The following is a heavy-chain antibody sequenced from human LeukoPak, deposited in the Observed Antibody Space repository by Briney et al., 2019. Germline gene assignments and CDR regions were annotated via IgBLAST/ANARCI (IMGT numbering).Heavy chain of an antibody. CDR1: GFTFDDYA. D-gene: IGHD2-21*01. CDR2: ISWNSGSI. V-gene: IGHV3-9*01. J-gene: IGHJ4*02. CDR3: AKDPPISAPG. Sequence: GRSLRLSCAASGFTFDDYAMHWVRQAPGKGLEWVSGISWNSGSIGYADSVKGRFTISRDNAKNFLYLQMNSLRAEDTAVYYCAKDPPISAPGWGQGTLVTVSS.